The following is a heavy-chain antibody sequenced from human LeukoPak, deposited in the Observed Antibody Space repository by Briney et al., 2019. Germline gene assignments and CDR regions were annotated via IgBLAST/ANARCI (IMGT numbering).Heavy chain of an antibody. CDR2: ISSSSSTI. CDR1: AFTFSSYS. J-gene: IGHJ2*01. V-gene: IGHV3-48*01. Sequence: GGSLRLSCAASAFTFSSYSLNWVRQAPGKGLEWVSYISSSSSTIYYADSVKGRFTISRDNAKNSLYLQMNSLRAEDTAVYYCARRHTSYWYFDLWGRGTLVTVSS. CDR3: ARRHTSYWYFDL. D-gene: IGHD1-1*01.